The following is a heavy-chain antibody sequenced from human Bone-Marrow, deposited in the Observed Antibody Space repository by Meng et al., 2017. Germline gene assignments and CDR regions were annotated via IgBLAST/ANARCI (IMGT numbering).Heavy chain of an antibody. J-gene: IGHJ4*02. CDR2: INHSGST. V-gene: IGHV4-34*01. CDR1: GGSFSDYY. Sequence: GSLRLSCVVSGGSFSDYYWSWIRQPPGKGREWIGEINHSGSTNYNPSLESRATISVDKSQNNLSLKRSSVTAADSAVYYCARGPTTMAHDFDYWGQGTLVTVSS. CDR3: ARGPTTMAHDFDY. D-gene: IGHD4-11*01.